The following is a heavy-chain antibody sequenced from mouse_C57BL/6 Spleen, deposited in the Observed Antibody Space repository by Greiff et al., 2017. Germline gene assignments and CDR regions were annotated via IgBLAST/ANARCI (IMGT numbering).Heavy chain of an antibody. V-gene: IGHV1-50*01. D-gene: IGHD2-12*01. J-gene: IGHJ4*01. CDR3: ARWGVTTHAMDY. Sequence: QVQLQQPGAELVKPGASVKLSCKASGYTFTGYWMQWVKQRPGQGLEWIGEIDPSDSYTNYNQKFKGKATLTVDTSSSTAYMQLSSLTAEDSAVYYCARWGVTTHAMDYWGQGTSVTVSS. CDR1: GYTFTGYW. CDR2: IDPSDSYT.